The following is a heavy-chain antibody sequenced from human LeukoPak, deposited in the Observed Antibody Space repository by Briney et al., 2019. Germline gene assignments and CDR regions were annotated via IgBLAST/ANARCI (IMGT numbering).Heavy chain of an antibody. J-gene: IGHJ4*02. CDR3: ARDGYSSSSSEEYYFDY. CDR1: GFTFRSSE. CDR2: ISDGGKTK. V-gene: IGHV3-48*03. D-gene: IGHD6-6*01. Sequence: GGSLRLSCAASGFTFRSSEMNWVRQAPGKGLEWVSYISDGGKTKYYADSVKGRFTISRDNAKNSLYLQMNSLRAEDTAVYYCARDGYSSSSSEEYYFDYWGQGTLVTVSS.